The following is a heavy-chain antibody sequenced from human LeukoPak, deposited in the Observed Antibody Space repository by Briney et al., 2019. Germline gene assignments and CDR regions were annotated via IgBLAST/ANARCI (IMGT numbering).Heavy chain of an antibody. J-gene: IGHJ4*02. Sequence: VGSLRLSCTPSGLTYSSYAMGWVRQAPGKGLEWVSLITGSGGSTFYADSVKGRFTISRDNSKNTLYLQMNSLRAEDTAVYYCARDSRDIAWYFDFWGQGTLVTVSS. V-gene: IGHV3-23*01. CDR3: ARDSRDIAWYFDF. CDR2: ITGSGGST. D-gene: IGHD2-15*01. CDR1: GLTYSSYA.